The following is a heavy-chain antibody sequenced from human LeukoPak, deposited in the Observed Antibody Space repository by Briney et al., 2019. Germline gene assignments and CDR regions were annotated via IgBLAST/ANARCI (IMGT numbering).Heavy chain of an antibody. Sequence: ASVKVSCKASVYTFTGYYMQWVRQAPRQGLEWMGWINPNSGGTNYAQKFQGWVTMTRDTSISTAYMELSRLRSDDTAVYYCARSFVWGSYRPTPFYYWGQGTLVTVSS. D-gene: IGHD3-16*02. J-gene: IGHJ4*02. CDR3: ARSFVWGSYRPTPFYY. V-gene: IGHV1-2*04. CDR1: VYTFTGYY. CDR2: INPNSGGT.